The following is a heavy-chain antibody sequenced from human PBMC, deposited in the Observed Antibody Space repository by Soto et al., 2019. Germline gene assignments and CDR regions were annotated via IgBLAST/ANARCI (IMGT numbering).Heavy chain of an antibody. CDR2: ISYDGSNK. J-gene: IGHJ6*02. V-gene: IGHV3-30-3*01. CDR1: GFTFSSYA. D-gene: IGHD6-6*01. Sequence: PGGSLRLSCAASGFTFSSYAMHWVRQAPGKGLEWVAVISYDGSNKYYADSVKGRFTISRDKSISTAYLQWSSLKASDTAMYYCARTSIAARLVRRNYYYYGMDVWGQGTTVTVSS. CDR3: ARTSIAARLVRRNYYYYGMDV.